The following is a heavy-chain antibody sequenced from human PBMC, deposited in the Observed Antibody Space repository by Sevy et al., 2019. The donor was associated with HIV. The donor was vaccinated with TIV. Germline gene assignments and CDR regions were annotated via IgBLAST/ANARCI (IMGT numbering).Heavy chain of an antibody. CDR2: ISGIGSST. V-gene: IGHV3-23*01. D-gene: IGHD3-22*01. CDR1: GFTFNTHA. CDR3: AKALNPALESMIEVIFRSLKGFDV. Sequence: GRSLRLSCAASGFTFNTHAMNWVRQAPGKGLEWVSVISGIGSSTYYTDSVKGRFTISRDNSKNTLYLQMNSLRADDTVVYYCAKALNPALESMIEVIFRSLKGFDVWGQGTMVTVSS. J-gene: IGHJ3*01.